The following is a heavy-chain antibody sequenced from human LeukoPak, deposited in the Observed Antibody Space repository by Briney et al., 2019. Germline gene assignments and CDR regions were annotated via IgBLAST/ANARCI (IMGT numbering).Heavy chain of an antibody. V-gene: IGHV3-23*01. CDR3: AKGVPPYSSSWLDP. Sequence: GGSLRLSCAASGFTFSSYAMSWVRQAPGKGLEWVSAISGSGGSTYYADSVKGRFTISRDNAKNSLYLQMNSLRAEDTALYYCAKGVPPYSSSWLDPWGQGTLVTVSS. CDR2: ISGSGGST. J-gene: IGHJ5*02. D-gene: IGHD6-13*01. CDR1: GFTFSSYA.